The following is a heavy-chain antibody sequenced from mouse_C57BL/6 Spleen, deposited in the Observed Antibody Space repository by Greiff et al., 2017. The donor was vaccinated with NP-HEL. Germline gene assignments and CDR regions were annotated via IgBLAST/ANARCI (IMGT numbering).Heavy chain of an antibody. Sequence: QVQLQQPGTELVKPGASGYTFTSYWMHWVKQRPGQGLEWIGNINPSNGGTNYNEKFKSKATLTVDKSSSTAYMQLSSLTSEDSAVYYCARWDSKGGFAYWGQGTLVTVSA. CDR1: GYTFTSYW. V-gene: IGHV1-53*01. J-gene: IGHJ3*01. CDR2: INPSNGGT. D-gene: IGHD2-5*01. CDR3: ARWDSKGGFAY.